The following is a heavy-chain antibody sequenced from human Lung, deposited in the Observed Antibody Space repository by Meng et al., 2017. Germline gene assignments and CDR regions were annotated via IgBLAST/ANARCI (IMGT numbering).Heavy chain of an antibody. V-gene: IGHV4-34*01. Sequence: HVTPPQLGAGPLKPSDPLSPTSPVYGGSFVAYFWSSIRQPQGKELECIREINHNGSTNYNPSLKSRITMSVDTSKNQFSLKLSSVTAADTAVYYCARPKQANWYFDLWGRGTLVTVSS. CDR2: INHNGST. CDR1: GGSFVAYF. CDR3: ARPKQANWYFDL. J-gene: IGHJ2*01. D-gene: IGHD1/OR15-1a*01.